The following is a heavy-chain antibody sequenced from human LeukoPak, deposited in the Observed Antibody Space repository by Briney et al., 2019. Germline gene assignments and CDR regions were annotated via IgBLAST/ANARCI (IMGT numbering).Heavy chain of an antibody. CDR1: GGSISSSNW. V-gene: IGHV4-4*02. Sequence: SETLSLTCAVSGGSISSSNWWSWVRQPPGKGLEWIGEIYHSGSTNYNPSLKSRVTISVDKSKNQFSLKLSSVTAADTAVYYCARDLLVGATDDDYWGQGTLVTVSS. D-gene: IGHD1-26*01. CDR2: IYHSGST. J-gene: IGHJ4*02. CDR3: ARDLLVGATDDDY.